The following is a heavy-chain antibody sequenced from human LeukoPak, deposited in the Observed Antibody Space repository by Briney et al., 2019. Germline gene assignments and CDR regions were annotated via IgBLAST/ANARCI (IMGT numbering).Heavy chain of an antibody. CDR2: ISGGGGTT. CDR1: GFTFSSYA. CDR3: AKFRDSGSPRGGFDP. Sequence: GRSLRLSCAASGFTFSSYAMSWVRQAPGKGLDWVSAISGGGGTTYYADFVKGRLTISRDNSKHTVYLEMNSLRAEDTAVYYCAKFRDSGSPRGGFDPWGQGTLVTVSS. D-gene: IGHD1-26*01. J-gene: IGHJ5*02. V-gene: IGHV3-23*01.